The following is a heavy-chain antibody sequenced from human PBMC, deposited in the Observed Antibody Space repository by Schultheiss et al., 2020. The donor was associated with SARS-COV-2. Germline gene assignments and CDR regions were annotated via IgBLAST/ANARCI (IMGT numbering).Heavy chain of an antibody. CDR1: GGSISSYY. CDR3: ARYDSNGYYYAGFDY. CDR2: IYHSGST. D-gene: IGHD3-22*01. J-gene: IGHJ4*02. Sequence: SETLSLTCTVSGGSISSYYWSWIRQTAGKGLEWIGYIYHSGSTYYNPSLKSRVTISVDRSKNQFSLKLSSVTAADTAVYYCARYDSNGYYYAGFDYWGQGTLVTVSS. V-gene: IGHV4-59*12.